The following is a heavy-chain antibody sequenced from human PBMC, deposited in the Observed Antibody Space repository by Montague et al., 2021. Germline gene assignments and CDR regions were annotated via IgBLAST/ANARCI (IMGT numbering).Heavy chain of an antibody. Sequence: SETLSLTCAVYGGSISSINWWCWVRQPPGKGLEWIGEILHTGSTNYNPSLNSRVTISVDTSKNQFSLTLGSVTAADTAVYYCARDNGYCNITSGSPLTYWGQGTLVTVSS. J-gene: IGHJ4*02. CDR3: ARDNGYCNITSGSPLTY. D-gene: IGHD2/OR15-2a*01. CDR2: ILHTGST. V-gene: IGHV4-4*02. CDR1: GGSISSINW.